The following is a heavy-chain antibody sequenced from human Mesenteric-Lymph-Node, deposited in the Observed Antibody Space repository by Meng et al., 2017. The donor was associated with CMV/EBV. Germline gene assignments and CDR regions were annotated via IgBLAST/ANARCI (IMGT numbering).Heavy chain of an antibody. J-gene: IGHJ6*02. CDR1: GYTFTTYH. CDR2: INPSTSST. Sequence: ASVKVSCKASGYTFTTYHAHWVRQAPGQGLEWMGMINPSTSSTDYAQNFQGRVTMTRDTSTSTVYMELSSPRSEDTAVYYCARTGGLDYSNSRGDYYYGMDVWGQGTTVTVSS. D-gene: IGHD4-11*01. V-gene: IGHV1-46*01. CDR3: ARTGGLDYSNSRGDYYYGMDV.